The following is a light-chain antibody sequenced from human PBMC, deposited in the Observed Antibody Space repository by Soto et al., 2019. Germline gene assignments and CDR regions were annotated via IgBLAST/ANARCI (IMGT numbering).Light chain of an antibody. CDR3: QQRNIWPPVT. CDR2: SAS. CDR1: QSVSSSY. J-gene: IGKJ5*01. V-gene: IGKV3D-20*02. Sequence: IVLPQSPGTLSLSPGERASLSCMASQSVSSSYLAWYQQKPGQAPRLLIYSASTRATGIPARFSGSGSGTDFTLTISSLEPEDSAIYYCQQRNIWPPVTFGQGTRLEIK.